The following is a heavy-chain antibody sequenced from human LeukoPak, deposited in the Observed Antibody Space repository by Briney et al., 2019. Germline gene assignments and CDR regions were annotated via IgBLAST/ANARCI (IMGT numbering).Heavy chain of an antibody. CDR3: AKQNGDYDDRYFDY. CDR1: GFAFSNYV. J-gene: IGHJ4*02. Sequence: GGSLRLSCAASGFAFSNYVMTWVRQAPGKGLEWVSAMSGSGGDTYYADSVKGRFTISRDNSENTLYLQMNSLRAEDTAVYYCAKQNGDYDDRYFDYWGQGTLVTVSS. CDR2: MSGSGGDT. V-gene: IGHV3-23*01. D-gene: IGHD4-17*01.